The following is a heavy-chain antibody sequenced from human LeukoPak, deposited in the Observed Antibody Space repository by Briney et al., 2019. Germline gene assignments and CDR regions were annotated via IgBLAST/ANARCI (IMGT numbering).Heavy chain of an antibody. J-gene: IGHJ4*02. CDR1: GFTFSRSA. D-gene: IGHD3-22*01. Sequence: PGGSLRLSCAASGFTFSRSAMTWVRQGPGTGLEFVASIIYSGGATYYADSVKGRFTISRDNSKNTLYLQMNSLRAEDMALYYRAKDGLYYDGSEHVYYFDSWGQGTLVTVSS. CDR2: IIYSGGAT. CDR3: AKDGLYYDGSEHVYYFDS. V-gene: IGHV3-23*01.